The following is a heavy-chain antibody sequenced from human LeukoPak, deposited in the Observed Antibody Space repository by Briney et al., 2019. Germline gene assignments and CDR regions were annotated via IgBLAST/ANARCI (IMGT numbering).Heavy chain of an antibody. J-gene: IGHJ4*02. D-gene: IGHD4-23*01. CDR1: GFTFSSYA. Sequence: GGALRLSCAACGFTFSSYAMHWVRQAPGKGLEYVSAISSNGGSTYYANSVKGRFTISRDNSKNTLYLQMGSLRADDMAVYYCARVHGGPADYWGQGTLVTVSS. CDR3: ARVHGGPADY. V-gene: IGHV3-64*01. CDR2: ISSNGGST.